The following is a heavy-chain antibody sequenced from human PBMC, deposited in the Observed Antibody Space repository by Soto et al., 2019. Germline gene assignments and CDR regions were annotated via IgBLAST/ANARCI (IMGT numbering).Heavy chain of an antibody. V-gene: IGHV3-48*03. CDR2: IGTSDNNI. CDR1: GFTFTSYE. J-gene: IGHJ4*02. Sequence: EVQLVESGGGLVQPGRSLRLSCAASGFTFTSYEFNWVRQAPGKGLEWISYIGTSDNNIYYADSVKGRFTVSRDNARNSLYLQMNSLIAEDTAIYYCAREELNCGGDCFAFWGQGALVTVSS. D-gene: IGHD2-21*01. CDR3: AREELNCGGDCFAF.